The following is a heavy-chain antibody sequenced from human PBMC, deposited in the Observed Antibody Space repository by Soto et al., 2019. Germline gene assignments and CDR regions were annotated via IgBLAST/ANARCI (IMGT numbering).Heavy chain of an antibody. D-gene: IGHD3-10*01. J-gene: IGHJ4*02. CDR3: ARNDSGSKNFDY. V-gene: IGHV4-31*03. Sequence: SETLSLTCTVADGSISSGGYYWSWLRQHPGKGLEWIGYISDSGRTYYNPSLKSRVTISEDTSKNQFSLKLRFVTAADTAVYYCARNDSGSKNFDYWGQGTLVTVSS. CDR2: ISDSGRT. CDR1: DGSISSGGYY.